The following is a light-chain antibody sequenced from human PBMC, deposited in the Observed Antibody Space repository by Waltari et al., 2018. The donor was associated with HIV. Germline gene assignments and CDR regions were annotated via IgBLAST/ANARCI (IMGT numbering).Light chain of an antibody. V-gene: IGLV1-51*01. CDR2: DNN. J-gene: IGLJ2*01. Sequence: QSVLTQPPSVSAAPGQKVTTSCSRSSSNIGNNYVSWYQQLPGTAPKLLIYDNNKRPSGIPDRFSGSKSGTSATLGITGLQTGDEADYYCGTWDSSLSAVVFGGGTKLTVL. CDR1: SSNIGNNY. CDR3: GTWDSSLSAVV.